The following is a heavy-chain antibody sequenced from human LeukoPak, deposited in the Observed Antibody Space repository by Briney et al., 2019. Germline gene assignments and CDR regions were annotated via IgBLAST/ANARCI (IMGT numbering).Heavy chain of an antibody. CDR1: GESFSAYF. Sequence: WETLSLTCAVYGESFSAYFWNWIRQAPGKPLEYIGEINHRGSSHYNPSLKTRVTLSVDTSKNQFSLKLTSVTAADTAVYFCARGSSFDGYCSASACDPGYYDSWGQGTPVTVSS. J-gene: IGHJ4*02. D-gene: IGHD1-26*01. CDR2: INHRGSS. CDR3: ARGSSFDGYCSASACDPGYYDS. V-gene: IGHV4-34*01.